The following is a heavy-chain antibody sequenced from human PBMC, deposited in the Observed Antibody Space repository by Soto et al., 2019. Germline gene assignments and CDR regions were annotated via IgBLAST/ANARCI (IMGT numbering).Heavy chain of an antibody. CDR3: ARRPHCSGGICYYGLDN. CDR2: MNPDSGHA. J-gene: IGHJ4*02. CDR1: GYTFTTSD. V-gene: IGHV1-8*01. D-gene: IGHD2-15*01. Sequence: QVQLVQSGAEVKKPGASVKVSCKASGYTFTTSDINWVRQAPRQGLEWMGWMNPDSGHAAYAQKFQGRVTLTTSTSTSTVYMEMRSLGSEDTAVYYCARRPHCSGGICYYGLDNWGQGTLVTVSS.